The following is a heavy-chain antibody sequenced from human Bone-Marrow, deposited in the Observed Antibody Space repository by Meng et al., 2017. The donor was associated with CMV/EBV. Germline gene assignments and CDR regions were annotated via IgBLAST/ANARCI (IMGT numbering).Heavy chain of an antibody. CDR2: ISASGGST. J-gene: IGHJ5*02. Sequence: GGSLRLSCAASGFTFSSYSMNWVRQAPGKGLEWVSTISASGGSTYYADSVKGRFTISRDNSKNTLYLQMNSLRAEDTAVYYCAIVPDYYDSSGYLRRFDPWGQGTLVTVSS. V-gene: IGHV3-23*01. CDR3: AIVPDYYDSSGYLRRFDP. D-gene: IGHD3-22*01. CDR1: GFTFSSYS.